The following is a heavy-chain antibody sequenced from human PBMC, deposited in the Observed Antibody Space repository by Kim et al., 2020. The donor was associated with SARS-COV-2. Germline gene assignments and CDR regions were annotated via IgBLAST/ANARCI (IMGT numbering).Heavy chain of an antibody. Sequence: SETLSLTCTVSGGSISSYYWSWIRQPPGKGLEWIAYIYYSGSTNYNPSLKSRVTISLDTSKNQFSLKLSSVTAADTAVYYCAREGYYDSSGYYHHDAFDIWGQGTMVTVSS. J-gene: IGHJ3*02. CDR3: AREGYYDSSGYYHHDAFDI. D-gene: IGHD3-22*01. CDR1: GGSISSYY. CDR2: IYYSGST. V-gene: IGHV4-59*01.